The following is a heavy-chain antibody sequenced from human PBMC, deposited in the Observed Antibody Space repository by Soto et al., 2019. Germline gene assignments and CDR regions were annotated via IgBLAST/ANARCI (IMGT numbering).Heavy chain of an antibody. Sequence: SETLSLTCTVSGDSVSNHYWNWIRQPAGQGLEWLGRLYNDERTNYNPSLKSRLTMSMDTSKNQFSLKLTSVTAADSAVYFCAREPLAHYYFDFCGQGILVTVYS. CDR3: AREPLAHYYFDF. J-gene: IGHJ4*02. CDR1: GDSVSNHY. CDR2: LYNDERT. V-gene: IGHV4-4*07.